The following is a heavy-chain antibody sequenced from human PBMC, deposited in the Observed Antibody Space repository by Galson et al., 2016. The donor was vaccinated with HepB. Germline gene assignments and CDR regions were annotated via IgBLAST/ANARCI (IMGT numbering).Heavy chain of an antibody. V-gene: IGHV4-59*01. J-gene: IGHJ6*02. CDR2: IFYTGST. CDR3: GREWGYGMDV. Sequence: QVQLQESGPGLVKPSETLSLTCTVSGGSISTYYWSWIRQPPGKGLEWIGSIFYTGSTNYNPSLKTPVTISVDRSSSQFCLMRDSVTAADTAVDDWGREWGYGMDVWGQGTTVIVSS. CDR1: GGSISTYY. D-gene: IGHD3-3*01.